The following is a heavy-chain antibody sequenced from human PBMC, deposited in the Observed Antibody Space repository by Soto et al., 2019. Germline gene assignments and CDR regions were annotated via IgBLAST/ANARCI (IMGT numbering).Heavy chain of an antibody. Sequence: ASVEVSCKXSGYTFTSYGISWVRQAPGQGLEWMGWISPYNGNTNYAQKLQGRVTLTTDTSTTTAYLELRRLRSDATAVSYCARGAAPAVPEDWFDDWGQGTAVSVSS. CDR1: GYTFTSYG. CDR2: ISPYNGNT. CDR3: ARGAAPAVPEDWFDD. J-gene: IGHJ5*02. D-gene: IGHD2-2*01. V-gene: IGHV1-18*01.